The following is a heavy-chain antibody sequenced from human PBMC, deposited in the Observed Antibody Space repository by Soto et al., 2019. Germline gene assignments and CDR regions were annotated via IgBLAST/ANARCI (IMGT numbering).Heavy chain of an antibody. CDR3: ARDFWSGYFAFDI. CDR2: IYYSGST. D-gene: IGHD3-3*01. J-gene: IGHJ3*02. CDR1: GGSISSGGYY. Sequence: PSETLSLTCTVSGGSISSGGYYWSWIRQHPGKGLEWIGYIYYSGSTYYNPSLKSRVTISVDTSKNQFSLKLSSVTAADTAVYYCARDFWSGYFAFDIWGQGTMVTVSS. V-gene: IGHV4-31*03.